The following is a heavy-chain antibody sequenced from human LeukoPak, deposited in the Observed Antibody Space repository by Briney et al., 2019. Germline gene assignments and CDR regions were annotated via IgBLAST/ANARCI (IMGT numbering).Heavy chain of an antibody. CDR1: GFTFSDYY. V-gene: IGHV3-11*01. CDR3: ARDFEYSSTLLENHYYGMDV. J-gene: IGHJ6*02. D-gene: IGHD6-6*01. Sequence: GGSLRLSCAASGFTFSDYYMSWIRQAPGKGLEWVSYISSSGSTIYYADSVKGRFTISRDNAKNSLYLQMNSLRAEDTAVYYCARDFEYSSTLLENHYYGMDVWGQGTTVTVSS. CDR2: ISSSGSTI.